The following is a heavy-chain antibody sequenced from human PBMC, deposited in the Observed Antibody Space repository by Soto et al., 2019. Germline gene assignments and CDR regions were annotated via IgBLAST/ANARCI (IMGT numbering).Heavy chain of an antibody. Sequence: GGSLRLSCAASGFTFSSYAMSWVRQAPGKGLEWVSAISGSGGSTYYADSVKGRFTISRDNSKNTLYLQMNSLRAEDTAVYYCAKGGYYDSSGVNYYYYGMDVWGQGTTVTVSS. CDR2: ISGSGGST. D-gene: IGHD3-22*01. CDR1: GFTFSSYA. V-gene: IGHV3-23*01. CDR3: AKGGYYDSSGVNYYYYGMDV. J-gene: IGHJ6*02.